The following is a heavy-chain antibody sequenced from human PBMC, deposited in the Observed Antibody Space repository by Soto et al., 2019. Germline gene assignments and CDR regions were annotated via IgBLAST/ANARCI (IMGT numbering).Heavy chain of an antibody. CDR1: GFPFDDFA. D-gene: IGHD1-26*01. V-gene: IGHV3-49*04. Sequence: SLILSFTRSGFPFDDFAINWDREASGEWLEWVGFIRNQSYPDTTEYAADVKGRLTISSDSSNVQGYLQTHRLNIEDSAVYYCSGAESPDTAYFSLYWGQGTPVTVSS. J-gene: IGHJ4*02. CDR2: IRNQSYPDTT. CDR3: SGAESPDTAYFSLY.